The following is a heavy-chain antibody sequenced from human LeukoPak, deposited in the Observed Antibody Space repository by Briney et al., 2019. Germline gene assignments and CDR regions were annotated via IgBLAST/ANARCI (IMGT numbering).Heavy chain of an antibody. CDR1: GVTFSGCA. V-gene: IGHV3-73*01. Sequence: PGGSLRLSCAASGVTFSGCAMHWVRQASGKGLEWVGRIRSIGNSCATEYAASMKGRFTISRDDSKSTAYLQMNSLNTADTAVYYCTRLSDDSRGYYFNYVFDYWGRGTLVTVSS. CDR2: IRSIGNSCAT. D-gene: IGHD3-22*01. CDR3: TRLSDDSRGYYFNYVFDY. J-gene: IGHJ4*02.